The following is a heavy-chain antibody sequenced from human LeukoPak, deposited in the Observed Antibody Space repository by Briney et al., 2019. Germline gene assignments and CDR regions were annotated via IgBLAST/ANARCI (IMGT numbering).Heavy chain of an antibody. CDR3: ASLLSGYSYGTETDY. J-gene: IGHJ4*02. CDR1: GGSISSSSYY. CDR2: IYYSGST. Sequence: SETLSLTCTVSGGSISSSSYYWGWIRQPPGKGLEWIGSIYYSGSTYYNPSLKSRVTISVDTSKNQFSLKLSSVTAADTAVYYCASLLSGYSYGTETDYWGQGTLVTVSS. D-gene: IGHD5-18*01. V-gene: IGHV4-39*07.